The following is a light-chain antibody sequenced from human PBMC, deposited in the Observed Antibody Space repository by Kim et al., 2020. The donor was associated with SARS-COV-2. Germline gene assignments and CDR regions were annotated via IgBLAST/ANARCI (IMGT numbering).Light chain of an antibody. V-gene: IGLV1-51*01. CDR2: DNN. CDR1: STTIGNNY. Sequence: GQKVTSSCSGSSTTIGNNYVSWYQQLPGTAPKVLVYDNNKRPSGIPDRFSGSKSGTSATLGITGLQTGDEADYYCGTWDSSLSAAVFGGGTQLTVL. CDR3: GTWDSSLSAAV. J-gene: IGLJ7*01.